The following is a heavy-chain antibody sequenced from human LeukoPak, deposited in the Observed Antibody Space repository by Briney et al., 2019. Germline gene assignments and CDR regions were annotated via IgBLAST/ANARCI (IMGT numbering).Heavy chain of an antibody. D-gene: IGHD3-9*01. V-gene: IGHV1-2*07. J-gene: IGHJ4*02. CDR2: INPSSGGT. CDR1: GYTFTGYS. Sequence: GASVKVSCKASGYTFTGYSIHWVRQAPGQGLEWVGWINPSSGGTDFAHKFQGRVTMTRDTSISTAYLELSGLRSDDTAVYYCARETYTFLTDYASFDSWGQGTLVTVSS. CDR3: ARETYTFLTDYASFDS.